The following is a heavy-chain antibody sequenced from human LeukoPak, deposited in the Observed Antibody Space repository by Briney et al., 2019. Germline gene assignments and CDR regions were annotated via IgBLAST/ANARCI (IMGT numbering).Heavy chain of an antibody. CDR3: AKEQEKVLWFGELLSFDY. D-gene: IGHD3-10*01. V-gene: IGHV3-30*18. CDR1: GFTFSSYG. J-gene: IGHJ4*02. CDR2: ISYDGSNK. Sequence: GGSLRLSCAASGFTFSSYGMHWVRQAPGKGLEWVAAISYDGSNKYYADSVKGRFTISRDNSKNTLYLQMNSLRAEDTAVYYCAKEQEKVLWFGELLSFDYWGQGTLVTVSS.